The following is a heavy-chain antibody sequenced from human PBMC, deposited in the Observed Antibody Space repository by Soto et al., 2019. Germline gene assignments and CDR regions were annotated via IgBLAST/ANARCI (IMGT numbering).Heavy chain of an antibody. CDR3: ARHGDSSGWYYGYYFDY. CDR1: GGSISSSSYY. Sequence: SETLSLTCTVSGGSISSSSYYWGWIRQPPGKGLEWIGSIYYSGSTYYNPSLKSRVTISVDTSKNQFSLKLSSVTAADTAVYYCARHGDSSGWYYGYYFDYWGQGTLVTVSS. J-gene: IGHJ4*02. CDR2: IYYSGST. D-gene: IGHD6-19*01. V-gene: IGHV4-39*01.